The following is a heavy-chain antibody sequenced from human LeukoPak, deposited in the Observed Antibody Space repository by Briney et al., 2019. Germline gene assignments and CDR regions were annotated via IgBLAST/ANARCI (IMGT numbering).Heavy chain of an antibody. D-gene: IGHD2-15*01. CDR2: IYYSGST. CDR3: ARLARVAARGYYFDY. J-gene: IGHJ4*02. V-gene: IGHV4-39*01. Sequence: SETLSLTCTVSGGSISSSSYYWGWIRHPPGKGLEWIGSIYYSGSTYYNPSLKSRVTISVDTSKNQFSLKLSSVTAADTAVYYCARLARVAARGYYFDYWGQGTLVTVSS. CDR1: GGSISSSSYY.